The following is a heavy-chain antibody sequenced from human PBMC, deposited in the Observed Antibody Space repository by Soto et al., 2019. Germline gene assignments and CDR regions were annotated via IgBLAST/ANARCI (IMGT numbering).Heavy chain of an antibody. J-gene: IGHJ4*02. CDR2: VNPIVSMS. V-gene: IGHV1-69*02. Sequence: QVQLVQSGAEVKRPGSSVKVSCKASGDTFNFYSINWVRQAPGVGLEWMGRVNPIVSMSNYAQKFQCRVTMTADKATSTAYMDLSSLRSEDTAIYYCASSYGSGYRAFDYWGQGALVTVSS. CDR3: ASSYGSGYRAFDY. D-gene: IGHD3-10*01. CDR1: GDTFNFYS.